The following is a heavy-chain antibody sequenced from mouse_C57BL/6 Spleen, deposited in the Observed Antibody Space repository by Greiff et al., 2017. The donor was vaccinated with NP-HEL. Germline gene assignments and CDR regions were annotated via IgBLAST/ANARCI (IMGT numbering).Heavy chain of an antibody. J-gene: IGHJ3*01. CDR3: TKEGSWFAY. Sequence: EVKVEESGGGLVQPGGSMKLSCVASGFTFSNYWMNWVRQSPEKGLEWVAQIRLKSDNYATHYAESVKGRFTISRDDSKSSVYLQMNNLRAEDTGMYYCTKEGSWFAYWGQGTLVTVSA. CDR1: GFTFSNYW. CDR2: IRLKSDNYAT. V-gene: IGHV6-3*01.